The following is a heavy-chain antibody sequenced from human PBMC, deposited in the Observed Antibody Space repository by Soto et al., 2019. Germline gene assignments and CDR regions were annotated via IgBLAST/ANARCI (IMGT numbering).Heavy chain of an antibody. CDR2: IYYSGST. Sequence: SETLSLTCTVSGGSISSYYWSWIRQPPGKGLEWIGYIYYSGSTNYNPSLKSRVTISVDTSKNQFSLKLSSVTAADTAVYYCARADNRGLYYFDYWGQGTLVTVSS. J-gene: IGHJ4*02. V-gene: IGHV4-59*01. CDR1: GGSISSYY. D-gene: IGHD1-20*01. CDR3: ARADNRGLYYFDY.